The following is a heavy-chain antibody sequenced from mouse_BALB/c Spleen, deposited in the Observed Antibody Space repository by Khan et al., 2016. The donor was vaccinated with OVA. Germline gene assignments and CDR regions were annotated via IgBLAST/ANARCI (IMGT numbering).Heavy chain of an antibody. V-gene: IGHV3-2*02. CDR3: ARSIMAN. Sequence: EVQLQESGPGLVKPSQSLSLTCTVTGYSITSDYAWNWIRQFPGNKLEWMGYIGYSGSTSYNPSLKSRISITRDTSKNQFFLQLNSVTTEDTATYYCARSIMANWGQGTTLTVSS. J-gene: IGHJ2*01. CDR2: IGYSGST. CDR1: GYSITSDYA.